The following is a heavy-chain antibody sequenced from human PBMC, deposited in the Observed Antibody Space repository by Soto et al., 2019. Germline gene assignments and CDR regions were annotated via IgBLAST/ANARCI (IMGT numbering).Heavy chain of an antibody. V-gene: IGHV3-15*01. CDR3: TTLNYGVDV. CDR1: GFSFSNAW. J-gene: IGHJ6*02. CDR2: IKSKTDGGTA. Sequence: PXGSLRLSCAASGFSFSNAWMSWVRQLPGKGLEWVGHIKSKTDGGTADYAAPVKGRFTISRDDSKNTLYLQMNSLKTEDTAMFYCTTLNYGVDVWGQGTTVTVSS.